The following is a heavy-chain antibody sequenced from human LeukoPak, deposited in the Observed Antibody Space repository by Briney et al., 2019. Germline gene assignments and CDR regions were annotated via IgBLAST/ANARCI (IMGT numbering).Heavy chain of an antibody. D-gene: IGHD6-19*01. Sequence: ASVKVSCKASGYTFTSYGISWVRQAPGQGLEWMGWISAYNGNTNYAQKLQGRVTMTTDTSTSTAYMGLRSLRSDDTAVYYCARDKVGQWLIPFDYWGQGTLVTVSS. CDR3: ARDKVGQWLIPFDY. CDR1: GYTFTSYG. V-gene: IGHV1-18*01. CDR2: ISAYNGNT. J-gene: IGHJ4*02.